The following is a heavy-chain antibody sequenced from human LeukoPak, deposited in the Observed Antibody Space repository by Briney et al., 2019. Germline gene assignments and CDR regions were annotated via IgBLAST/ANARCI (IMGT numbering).Heavy chain of an antibody. Sequence: SETLSLTCTVSGGSISSYYWSWIRQPAGKGLEWIGRIYTSGSTNYNPSLKSRVTMSVDTSKNQFSLKLSSVTAADTAAYYCARPVPNSGNYPGAFDIWGQGTMVTVSS. V-gene: IGHV4-4*07. CDR2: IYTSGST. CDR3: ARPVPNSGNYPGAFDI. CDR1: GGSISSYY. J-gene: IGHJ3*02. D-gene: IGHD1-26*01.